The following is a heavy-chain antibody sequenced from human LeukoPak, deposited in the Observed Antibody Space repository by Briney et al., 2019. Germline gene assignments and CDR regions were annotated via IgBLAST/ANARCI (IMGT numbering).Heavy chain of an antibody. D-gene: IGHD3-3*01. CDR2: ISSDGSNT. Sequence: GGSLRLSCAVSGFTFNNYYMHWVRQAPGKGLEWASRISSDGSNTNYADSVKGRFTISRDNAKNSVYLQMNSLRADDTAVYYCARDPYCSVGMCYDFCSGFYSFHSWGQGTLVTVSS. CDR3: ARDPYCSVGMCYDFCSGFYSFHS. J-gene: IGHJ4*02. CDR1: GFTFNNYY. V-gene: IGHV3-74*01.